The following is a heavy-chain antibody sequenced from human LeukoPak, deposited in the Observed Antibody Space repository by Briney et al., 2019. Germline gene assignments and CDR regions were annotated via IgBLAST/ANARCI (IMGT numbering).Heavy chain of an antibody. CDR3: ARGLNGRDGYAPDFDY. D-gene: IGHD5-24*01. V-gene: IGHV3-30*03. J-gene: IGHJ4*02. CDR1: GFTFSSYG. CDR2: ISYDGSNK. Sequence: PGRSLRLSCAASGFTFSSYGMHWVRQAPGKGLEWVAVISYDGSNKYYADSVKGRFTISRDNSKNTLYLQMNSLRAEDTAVYYCARGLNGRDGYAPDFDYWGQGTLVTVSS.